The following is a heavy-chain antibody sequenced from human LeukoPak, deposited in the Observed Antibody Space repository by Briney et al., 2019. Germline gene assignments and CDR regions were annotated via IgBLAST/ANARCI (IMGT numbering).Heavy chain of an antibody. CDR2: IIPIFGTA. CDR1: GGTFSSYA. Sequence: SVKVSCKASGGTFSSYAISWVRQAPGQGLEWMGGIIPIFGTANYAQKFQGRVTITADESTSTAYMELSSLRSEDTAVYYCARDPGSDMVAQGAGYFDYWGQGTLVTVSS. V-gene: IGHV1-69*13. J-gene: IGHJ4*02. D-gene: IGHD5-12*01. CDR3: ARDPGSDMVAQGAGYFDY.